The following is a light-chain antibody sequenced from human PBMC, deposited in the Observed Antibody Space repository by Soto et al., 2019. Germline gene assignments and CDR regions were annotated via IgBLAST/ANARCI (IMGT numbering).Light chain of an antibody. CDR1: QTVSITY. Sequence: TQSPGTLSLSPGESATLSCRASQTVSITYLTWYQQKPGQAPRLLITGASTRATGIPARFSGSGSGTEFTLTISSLQSEDFAVYYCQQYNNWPLTFGGGTKVDIK. V-gene: IGKV3-15*01. CDR2: GAS. CDR3: QQYNNWPLT. J-gene: IGKJ4*01.